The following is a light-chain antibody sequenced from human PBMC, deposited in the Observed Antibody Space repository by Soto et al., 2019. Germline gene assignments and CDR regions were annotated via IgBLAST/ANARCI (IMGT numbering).Light chain of an antibody. V-gene: IGKV1-39*01. CDR2: AAS. CDR1: QSISIY. J-gene: IGKJ5*01. CDR3: QQYNNWPPIT. Sequence: DVQMTQSPSSLSASVGDRVTITCRASQSISIYLNWYQQEPGKAPKLLIYAASTLQSGVPSRFSGSGSGTEFTLTISSLQSEDFAVYYCQQYNNWPPITFGQGTRLEIK.